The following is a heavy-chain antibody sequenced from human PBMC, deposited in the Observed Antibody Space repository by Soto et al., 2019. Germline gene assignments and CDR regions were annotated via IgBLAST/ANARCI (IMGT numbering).Heavy chain of an antibody. CDR2: ISGSGGST. D-gene: IGHD3-22*01. Sequence: PGGSLRLSCAASGFTFSSYAMSWVRQAPGKGLEWVSAISGSGGSTYYADSVKGRFTISRDNSKNTLYLQMNSLRAEDTAVYYCATTYYYDSSGYYYPYYFDYWGQGTLVTVPS. CDR3: ATTYYYDSSGYYYPYYFDY. V-gene: IGHV3-23*01. CDR1: GFTFSSYA. J-gene: IGHJ4*02.